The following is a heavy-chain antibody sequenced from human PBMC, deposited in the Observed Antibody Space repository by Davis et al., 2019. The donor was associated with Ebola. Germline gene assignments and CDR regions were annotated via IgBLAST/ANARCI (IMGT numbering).Heavy chain of an antibody. CDR2: IGTAGDT. V-gene: IGHV3-13*01. Sequence: LSLTCAASGFTFSNYDMHWVRQATGKGLEWVSAIGTAGDTYYPGSVKGRFTISRENAKNSLYLQMDSLRAEDTAVYYCARDGAPPYSYGYYYYYGMDVWGQGTTVTVSS. CDR1: GFTFSNYD. J-gene: IGHJ6*02. D-gene: IGHD5-18*01. CDR3: ARDGAPPYSYGYYYYYGMDV.